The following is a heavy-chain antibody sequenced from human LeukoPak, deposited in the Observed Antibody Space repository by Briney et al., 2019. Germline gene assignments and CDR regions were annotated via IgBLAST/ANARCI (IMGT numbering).Heavy chain of an antibody. CDR3: AKEGGNFGEIPQFDY. CDR2: ISYDGSNK. J-gene: IGHJ4*02. V-gene: IGHV3-30*04. Sequence: GGSLRLSCAASGFTFSSYAMHWVRQAPGKGLEWVAVISYDGSNKYYADSVKGRFTISRDNPKNTLYLQMNSLRAEDTAVYYCAKEGGNFGEIPQFDYWGQGTLVTVSS. CDR1: GFTFSSYA. D-gene: IGHD3-10*01.